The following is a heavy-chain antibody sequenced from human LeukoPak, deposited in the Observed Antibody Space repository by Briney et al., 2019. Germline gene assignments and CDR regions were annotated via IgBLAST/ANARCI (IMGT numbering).Heavy chain of an antibody. CDR1: GGSFSNYY. D-gene: IGHD3-22*01. CDR3: ATPDSSGYYYLY. CDR2: INHSGGT. J-gene: IGHJ4*02. V-gene: IGHV4-34*01. Sequence: PSETLSLTCAVYGGSFSNYYWTWIRQPPGKGLEWIGEINHSGGTNYNPSLKSRVTISVETSKNQFSLKLTSVTAADTAVYYCATPDSSGYYYLYWGQGTLVTVSS.